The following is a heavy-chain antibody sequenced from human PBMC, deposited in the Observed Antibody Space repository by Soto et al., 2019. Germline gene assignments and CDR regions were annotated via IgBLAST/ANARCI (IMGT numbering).Heavy chain of an antibody. Sequence: SETLSLTCTVSGGSISSSSYYWGWIRQPPGKGLEWIGSIYYSGSTYYNPSLKSRVTISVDTSKNQFSLKLSSVTAADTAVYYCARGFKSSSPPGYWGQGTLVTVSS. CDR3: ARGFKSSSPPGY. CDR2: IYYSGST. J-gene: IGHJ4*02. D-gene: IGHD6-13*01. CDR1: GGSISSSSYY. V-gene: IGHV4-39*07.